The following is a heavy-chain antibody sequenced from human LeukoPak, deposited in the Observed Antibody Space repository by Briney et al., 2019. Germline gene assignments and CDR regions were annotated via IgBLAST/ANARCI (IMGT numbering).Heavy chain of an antibody. J-gene: IGHJ3*02. D-gene: IGHD6-19*01. V-gene: IGHV1-69*13. CDR3: ARVAGDDAFDI. Sequence: ASVKVSCKASGGTFSSYAISWVRQAPGQGLEWMGGIIPIFGTANYAQKFQGRVTITAGESTSTAYMELSSLRSEDTAVYYCARVAGDDAFDIWGQGTMVTVSS. CDR1: GGTFSSYA. CDR2: IIPIFGTA.